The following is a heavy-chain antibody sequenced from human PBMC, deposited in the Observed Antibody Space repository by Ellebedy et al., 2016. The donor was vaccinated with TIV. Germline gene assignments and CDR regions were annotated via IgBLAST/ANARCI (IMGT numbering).Heavy chain of an antibody. CDR1: GYTFTSNG. V-gene: IGHV1-18*01. Sequence: ASVKVSCKTYGYTFTSNGISWVRQAPGQGLEWLGWISVHNGNTNYAQDFQGRVTMTTDTSTSTAYMELRSLSSDDTAVYFCARGHDYIWGSYRLPDYWGQGTLVTVSS. CDR3: ARGHDYIWGSYRLPDY. CDR2: ISVHNGNT. D-gene: IGHD3-16*02. J-gene: IGHJ4*02.